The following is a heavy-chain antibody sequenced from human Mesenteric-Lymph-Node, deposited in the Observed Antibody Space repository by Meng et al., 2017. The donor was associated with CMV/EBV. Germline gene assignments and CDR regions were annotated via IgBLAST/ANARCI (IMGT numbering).Heavy chain of an antibody. V-gene: IGHV4-59*01. J-gene: IGHJ6*02. Sequence: SETLSLTCTVSGGSISSYYWSWIRQPPGKGLEWIGYIYYSGSTNYNPSLKSRVTISVDTSKNQFSLKLSSVTAADTAVYYCARDKRTLHKLIYYYYGMGVWGQGTTVTVSS. D-gene: IGHD4-11*01. CDR3: ARDKRTLHKLIYYYYGMGV. CDR2: IYYSGST. CDR1: GGSISSYY.